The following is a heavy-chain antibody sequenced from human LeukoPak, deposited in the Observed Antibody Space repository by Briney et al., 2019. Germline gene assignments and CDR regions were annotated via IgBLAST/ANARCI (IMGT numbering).Heavy chain of an antibody. CDR2: AYTSGST. CDR3: ARVWHYYDSSASVYYFDY. J-gene: IGHJ4*02. V-gene: IGHV4-4*07. Sequence: PSETLSLTCTVSGASISSYYWSWIRQPAGKGLECIGRAYTSGSTNYNPSLKSRVTMSVDTSKNQFSLKLSSVTAADTAVYYCARVWHYYDSSASVYYFDYWGQGTLVTVSS. D-gene: IGHD3-22*01. CDR1: GASISSYY.